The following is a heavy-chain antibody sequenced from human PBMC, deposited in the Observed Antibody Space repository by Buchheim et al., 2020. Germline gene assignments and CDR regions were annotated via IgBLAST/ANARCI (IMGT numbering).Heavy chain of an antibody. D-gene: IGHD5-24*01. Sequence: QLQLQESGPGLVKPSETLSLTCTVSGGSISSSSYYWGWIRQPPGKGLEWIGSIYYSGRTYYNPSLKSRVTISVDTSKNQFSLRLSSVTAADTAVYYCARRRDGYNLRAGTFDYWGQGTL. J-gene: IGHJ4*02. CDR1: GGSISSSSYY. CDR3: ARRRDGYNLRAGTFDY. CDR2: IYYSGRT. V-gene: IGHV4-39*01.